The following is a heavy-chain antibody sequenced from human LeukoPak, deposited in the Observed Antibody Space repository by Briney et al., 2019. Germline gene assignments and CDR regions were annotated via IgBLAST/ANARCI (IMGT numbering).Heavy chain of an antibody. J-gene: IGHJ3*02. Sequence: QPGGSLRLSCAASGLSFSCYWMHWVRQVPGKGLVWVSRLNSDGSSTSYADSVKGRFTTSRDNSKNTLYLQMNSLRAEDTAVYYCAKDLDTVVVTATSDAFDIWGQGTMVTVSS. CDR1: GLSFSCYW. CDR2: LNSDGSST. D-gene: IGHD2-21*02. CDR3: AKDLDTVVVTATSDAFDI. V-gene: IGHV3-74*01.